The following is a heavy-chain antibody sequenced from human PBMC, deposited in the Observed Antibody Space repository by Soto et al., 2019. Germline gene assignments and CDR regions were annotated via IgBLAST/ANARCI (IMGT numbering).Heavy chain of an antibody. CDR3: AKRRGAGGHFDY. D-gene: IGHD2-15*01. Sequence: VELLESGGGLVQPEGSLRLSCEASGFPFSTYAMGWVRQAPGKGLEWVSVVSSGGGTHYADSVKGRFTVSRDNSKNTLSLQMNSLRADDTAVYYCAKRRGAGGHFDYWGQGALVTVSS. CDR1: GFPFSTYA. CDR2: VSSGGGT. V-gene: IGHV3-23*01. J-gene: IGHJ4*02.